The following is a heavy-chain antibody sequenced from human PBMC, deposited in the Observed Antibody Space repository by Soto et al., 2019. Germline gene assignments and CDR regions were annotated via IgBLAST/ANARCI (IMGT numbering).Heavy chain of an antibody. CDR1: GGSISSYY. D-gene: IGHD5-12*01. J-gene: IGHJ3*02. V-gene: IGHV4-59*01. CDR3: ARDGEYSGYDLVSAFDI. Sequence: PSETLSLTCTVSGGSISSYYWSWSRQPPGKGLEWIGYIYYSGSTNYNPSLKSRVTISVDTSKNQFSLKLSSVTAADTAVYYCARDGEYSGYDLVSAFDIWGQGTMVTVSS. CDR2: IYYSGST.